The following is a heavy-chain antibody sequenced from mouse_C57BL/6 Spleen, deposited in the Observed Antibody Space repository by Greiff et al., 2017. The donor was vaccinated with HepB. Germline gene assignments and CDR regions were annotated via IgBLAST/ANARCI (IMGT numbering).Heavy chain of an antibody. J-gene: IGHJ2*01. Sequence: VQLQESGAELARPGASVKMSCKASGYTFTSYTMHWVKQRPGQGLEWIGYINPSSGYTKYNQKFKDKATLTADKSSSTAYMQLSSLTSEDSAVYYCARNYYGSPFDYWGQGTTLTVAS. CDR1: GYTFTSYT. CDR2: INPSSGYT. V-gene: IGHV1-4*01. CDR3: ARNYYGSPFDY. D-gene: IGHD1-1*01.